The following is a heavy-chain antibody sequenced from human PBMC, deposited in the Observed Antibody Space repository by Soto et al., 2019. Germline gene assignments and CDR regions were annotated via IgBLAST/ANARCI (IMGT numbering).Heavy chain of an antibody. CDR3: VRDSGAKLSSS. CDR2: TVPIYRTA. CDR1: GGTFSSYR. D-gene: IGHD6-13*01. V-gene: IGHV1-69*01. Sequence: QVQLVQSGAEVKKPGSSVKVSCKASGGTFSSYRINWVRQAPGQGLEWVGGTVPIYRTADYAQKFQGRVTITADESARTSYMELRRLKSQDTAVYYCVRDSGAKLSSSWGQGTLVTVSS. J-gene: IGHJ4*02.